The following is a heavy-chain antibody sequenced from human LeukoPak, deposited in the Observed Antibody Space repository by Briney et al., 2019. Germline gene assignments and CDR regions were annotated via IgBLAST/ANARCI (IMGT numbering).Heavy chain of an antibody. CDR2: IYYSGST. CDR1: GGSISSYF. Sequence: SETLSLTCTVSGGSISSYFWSWIRQPPGKGLEWIGYIYYSGSTNYNPSLKSRVTISVDTSKNQFSLKLSSVTAADTAVYYCAKGWVYFDYWGQGTLVTVSS. V-gene: IGHV4-59*01. D-gene: IGHD1-26*01. CDR3: AKGWVYFDY. J-gene: IGHJ4*02.